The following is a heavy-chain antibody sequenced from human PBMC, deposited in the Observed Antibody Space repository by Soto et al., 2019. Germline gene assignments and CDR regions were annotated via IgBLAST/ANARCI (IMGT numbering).Heavy chain of an antibody. CDR3: ARVYGDYLDY. CDR1: GGSISRYY. CDR2: IYYSGST. D-gene: IGHD4-17*01. Sequence: SETLSLTCTVSGGSISRYYWIWIRQPPGKGLEWIGYIYYSGSTNYNPSLKSRVTISVDTSKNQFSLKLSSVTAADTAVYYCARVYGDYLDYWGQGTLVTVSS. J-gene: IGHJ4*02. V-gene: IGHV4-59*01.